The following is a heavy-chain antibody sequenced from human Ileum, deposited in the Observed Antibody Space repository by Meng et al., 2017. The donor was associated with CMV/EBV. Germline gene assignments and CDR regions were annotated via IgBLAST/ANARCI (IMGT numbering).Heavy chain of an antibody. D-gene: IGHD5-12*01. J-gene: IGHJ4*02. CDR1: GGSITPYY. CDR3: ARRPPISCLEDY. CDR2: IHYSGNT. Sequence: QVQLQESGPRLVKPSERCSLTCTVSGGSITPYYWNWIRQSPGKGLEYLGYIHYSGNTNYNPTLGSRVTMSVDTSKNQFSLTLISVTAADTAVYFCARRPPISCLEDYWGQGILVTVSS. V-gene: IGHV4-59*08.